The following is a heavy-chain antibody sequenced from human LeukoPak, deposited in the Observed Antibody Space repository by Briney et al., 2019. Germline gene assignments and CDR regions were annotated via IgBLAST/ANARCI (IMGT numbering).Heavy chain of an antibody. J-gene: IGHJ4*02. CDR2: IKQDGSEK. CDR1: GFTFSGYW. V-gene: IGHV3-7*01. D-gene: IGHD5-12*01. CDR3: ARGKWLRFPFDY. Sequence: GGSLRLSCAASGFTFSGYWMSWVRQAPGKGLEWVANIKQDGSEKYYVDSVKGRFTISRDNAKNSLYLQMNSLRAEDTAVYYCARGKWLRFPFDYWGQGTLVTVSS.